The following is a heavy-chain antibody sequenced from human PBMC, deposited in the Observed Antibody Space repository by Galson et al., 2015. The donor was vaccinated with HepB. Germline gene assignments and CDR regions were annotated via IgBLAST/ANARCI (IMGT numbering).Heavy chain of an antibody. CDR1: GYTFTSYG. CDR3: ARVIGYCSSTSCYDNWFDP. CDR2: ISAYNGNT. Sequence: PVKVSCKAPGYTFTSYGISWARQAPGQGLEWMGWISAYNGNTNYAQKLQGRVTMTTDTSTSTAYMELRSLRSDDTAVYYCARVIGYCSSTSCYDNWFDPWGQGTLVTVSS. D-gene: IGHD2-2*01. V-gene: IGHV1-18*01. J-gene: IGHJ5*02.